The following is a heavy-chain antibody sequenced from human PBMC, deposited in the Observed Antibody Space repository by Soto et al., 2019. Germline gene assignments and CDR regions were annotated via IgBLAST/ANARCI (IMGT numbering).Heavy chain of an antibody. J-gene: IGHJ6*02. V-gene: IGHV3-30-3*01. CDR3: ARAGIDGGSCYTLVGLRYGMDV. D-gene: IGHD2-15*01. Sequence: QVQLVESGGGVVQPGRSLRLSXXXXGFILSTYDMYWVRQAPGKGMEWVAVISYDGNNKYYADFVKGRFTISRDNSKTTPDLQMNSLRAEDTAVYYCARAGIDGGSCYTLVGLRYGMDVWGQGKKGTVSS. CDR1: GFILSTYD. CDR2: ISYDGNNK.